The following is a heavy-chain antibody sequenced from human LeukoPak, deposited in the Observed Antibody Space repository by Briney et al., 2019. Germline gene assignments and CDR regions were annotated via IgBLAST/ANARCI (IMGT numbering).Heavy chain of an antibody. J-gene: IGHJ3*02. CDR2: ISGSGGST. Sequence: GGSLRLSCAAPGFTFSSYAMRWVRQAPGKGLEWVSPISGSGGSTYYADSVKGRFTISRDNSKNTLYLQMNSLKAEDTAVYFCAKAVLELRGNFDIWGQGTMVTVSS. CDR3: AKAVLELRGNFDI. CDR1: GFTFSSYA. D-gene: IGHD1-7*01. V-gene: IGHV3-23*01.